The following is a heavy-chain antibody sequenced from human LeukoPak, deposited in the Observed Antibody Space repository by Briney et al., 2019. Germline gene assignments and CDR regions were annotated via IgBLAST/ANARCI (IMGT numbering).Heavy chain of an antibody. CDR3: ARGYDPWIQLSSPLGCLDA. Sequence: SETLSLTCTVSGGSISSSSYYWGWIRQPPGKGLEWIGSIYYSGSTYYNPSLKSRVTISVDTSKNQFSLKLSSVTAADTAVYYCARGYDPWIQLSSPLGCLDAWGKGTTVTVSS. V-gene: IGHV4-39*07. D-gene: IGHD5-18*01. CDR2: IYYSGST. CDR1: GGSISSSSYY. J-gene: IGHJ6*04.